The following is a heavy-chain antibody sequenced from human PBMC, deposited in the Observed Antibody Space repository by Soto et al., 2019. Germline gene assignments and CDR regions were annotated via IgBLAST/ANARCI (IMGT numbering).Heavy chain of an antibody. J-gene: IGHJ6*02. D-gene: IGHD3-3*01. CDR2: ISAYNGNT. CDR1: GYTFTSYV. Sequence: ASVKVSCKASGYTFTSYVISWVRQAPGQGLEWMGWISAYNGNTNYAQKLQGRVTMTTDTSTSTAYMELRSLRSDDTAVYYCARLPVSITIFGGNYYYGMDVWGQGTTVTVSS. V-gene: IGHV1-18*01. CDR3: ARLPVSITIFGGNYYYGMDV.